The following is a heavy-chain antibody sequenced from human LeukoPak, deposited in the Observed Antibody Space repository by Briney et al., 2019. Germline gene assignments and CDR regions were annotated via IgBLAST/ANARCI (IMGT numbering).Heavy chain of an antibody. CDR1: GFTFSSYW. J-gene: IGHJ4*02. Sequence: GGSLRLSCAASGFTFSSYWMSWVRQAPGKGLEWVANIKQDGSEKYYVDSVKGRFTISRDNAKNSLYLQMNSLRAEDTAVYYCAKDRLLNCRGDCYIFDYWGQGTVVTVSS. D-gene: IGHD2-21*02. V-gene: IGHV3-7*01. CDR2: IKQDGSEK. CDR3: AKDRLLNCRGDCYIFDY.